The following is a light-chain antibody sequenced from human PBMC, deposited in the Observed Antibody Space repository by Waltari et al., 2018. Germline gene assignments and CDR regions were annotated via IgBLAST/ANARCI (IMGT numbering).Light chain of an antibody. CDR3: QSYDSSLSGVV. CDR1: SSNIGAGYD. Sequence: TQPPSVSGAPGQRVTISCTGSSSNIGAGYDVHWYQQLPGTAPKLLIYDNRSRPSGVPDRFSGSKSGTSASLAITGLQAEDEADYYCQSYDSSLSGVVFGGGTKLTVL. J-gene: IGLJ3*02. V-gene: IGLV1-40*01. CDR2: DNR.